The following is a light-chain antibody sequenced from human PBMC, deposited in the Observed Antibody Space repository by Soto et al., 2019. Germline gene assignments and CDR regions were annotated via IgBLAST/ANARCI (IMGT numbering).Light chain of an antibody. J-gene: IGLJ3*02. V-gene: IGLV1-40*01. Sequence: QSVLTQPPSVSGSPGQRGTISCTGSSSNIGAGYDVHWYQQLPGTAPKLLIYGNSNRPSGVPDRFSGSKSGTSASLAITGLQAEDEADYYCQSYDSSLSALFGGGTQLPVL. CDR2: GNS. CDR1: SSNIGAGYD. CDR3: QSYDSSLSAL.